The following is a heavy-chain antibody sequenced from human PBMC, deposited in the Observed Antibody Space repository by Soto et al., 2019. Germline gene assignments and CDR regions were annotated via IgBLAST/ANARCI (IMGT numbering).Heavy chain of an antibody. CDR2: MSFDETKK. J-gene: IGHJ6*02. Sequence: QVRLVESGGGVVQPGRSLRLSCAASGFTFSNYAMHWVRQAPGTGLEWVAVMSFDETKKYHAASVEGRFTISRDNSQNTLDLQMNSLRAEDTALYYCARSHAPYYYDTTGFFFGLDVWGQGTTVVVSS. D-gene: IGHD3-22*01. CDR3: ARSHAPYYYDTTGFFFGLDV. V-gene: IGHV3-30*01. CDR1: GFTFSNYA.